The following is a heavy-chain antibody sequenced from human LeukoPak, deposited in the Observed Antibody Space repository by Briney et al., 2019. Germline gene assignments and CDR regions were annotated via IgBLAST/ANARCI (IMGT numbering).Heavy chain of an antibody. J-gene: IGHJ5*02. CDR3: ALRSRGVMTDWFDP. CDR1: GGTFNNYA. CDR2: IIPMFGTA. Sequence: SVKVSCKASGGTFNNYAISWVRQAPGQGLEWMGGIIPMFGTANYAQKYQGRVTITADESTSTAHIELSSLRSEDTAMYYCALRSRGVMTDWFDPWGQGTLVTVSS. V-gene: IGHV1-69*01. D-gene: IGHD3-10*01.